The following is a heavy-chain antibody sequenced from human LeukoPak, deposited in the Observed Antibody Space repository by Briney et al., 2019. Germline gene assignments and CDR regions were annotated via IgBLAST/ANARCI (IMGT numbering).Heavy chain of an antibody. D-gene: IGHD2-21*01. J-gene: IGHJ4*02. V-gene: IGHV3-48*02. CDR2: ISSTSTSM. CDR1: GFTFSDYH. Sequence: GGSLRLSCAASGFTFSDYHINWVRQAPGKGLEWLSYISSTSTSMNYADSVRGRFAISRDNAKNSLYLQMNSLGDEDTAVYYCARVWQDNSGVDYWGQGTLVTVSS. CDR3: ARVWQDNSGVDY.